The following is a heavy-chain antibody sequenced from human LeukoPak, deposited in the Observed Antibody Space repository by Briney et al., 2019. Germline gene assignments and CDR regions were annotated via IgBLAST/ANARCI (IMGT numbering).Heavy chain of an antibody. CDR2: ISGSGCST. Sequence: GGSLRLSCAASGFTFSSYCMSWVRQAPGKGLEWVSAISGSGCSTYYADSVKGRFTIPRDNSKNTLYLQMNSLRAEDTAVYYCAKYYGDDPDYYYYMDVWGKGTTVTISS. CDR1: GFTFSSYC. D-gene: IGHD4-17*01. J-gene: IGHJ6*03. V-gene: IGHV3-23*01. CDR3: AKYYGDDPDYYYYMDV.